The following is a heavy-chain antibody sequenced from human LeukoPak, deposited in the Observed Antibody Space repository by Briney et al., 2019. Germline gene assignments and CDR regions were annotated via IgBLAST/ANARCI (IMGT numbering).Heavy chain of an antibody. CDR1: GGSFSGYY. D-gene: IGHD6-19*01. V-gene: IGHV4-34*01. CDR2: INHSGST. Sequence: SETLSLTCAVYGGSFSGYYWSWIRQPPGKGLEWIGEINHSGSTNYNPSLKSRVTISVDTSKNQFSLKLSSVTAADTAVYYCASGQGLDYFDYWGQGTLVTVSS. J-gene: IGHJ4*02. CDR3: ASGQGLDYFDY.